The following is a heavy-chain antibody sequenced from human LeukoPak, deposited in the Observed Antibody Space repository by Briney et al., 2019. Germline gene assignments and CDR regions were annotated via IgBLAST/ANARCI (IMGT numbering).Heavy chain of an antibody. CDR1: GFAFSSYA. CDR3: AKEDDFWSGYSPPY. Sequence: GGSLRLSCAASGFAFSSYAMSWVRQAPGKGLEWVSAISGSGGSTYYADSVKGRFTISRDNSKNTLYLQMNSLRAEDTAVHYCAKEDDFWSGYSPPYWGQGTLVTVSS. D-gene: IGHD3-3*01. CDR2: ISGSGGST. V-gene: IGHV3-23*01. J-gene: IGHJ4*02.